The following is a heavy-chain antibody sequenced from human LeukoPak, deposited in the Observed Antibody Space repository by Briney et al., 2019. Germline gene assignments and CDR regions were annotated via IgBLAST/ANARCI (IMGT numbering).Heavy chain of an antibody. V-gene: IGHV1-69*06. CDR2: IIPIFGTA. J-gene: IGHJ4*02. CDR3: ARDGDPYYFDY. CDR1: GYTFTGYY. Sequence: ASVKVSCKASGYTFTGYYMHWVRQAPGQGLEWMGGIIPIFGTANYAQKFQGRVTITADKSTSTAYMELSSLRSEDTAVYYCARDGDPYYFDYWGQGTLVTVSS. D-gene: IGHD3-3*01.